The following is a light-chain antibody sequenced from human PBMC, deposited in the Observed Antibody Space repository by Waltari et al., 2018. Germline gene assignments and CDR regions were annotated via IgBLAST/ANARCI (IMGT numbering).Light chain of an antibody. V-gene: IGLV4-69*01. CDR1: SGPSSNI. Sequence: QLVLTQPPSASASLGASFKLTCTLSSGPSSNIIAWLQQRPERGPRYLMKVNSDGSHSKGDDMPYRFSGTSSGGARYLTISSLQSEDEADYYCETGGHGSWVFGGGTKLTVL. CDR3: ETGGHGSWV. J-gene: IGLJ3*02. CDR2: VNSDGSH.